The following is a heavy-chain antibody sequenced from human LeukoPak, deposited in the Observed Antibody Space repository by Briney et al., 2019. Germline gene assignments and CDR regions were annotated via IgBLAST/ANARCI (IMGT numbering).Heavy chain of an antibody. D-gene: IGHD2/OR15-2a*01. Sequence: GGSLRLSCAASGIIFSNYWMHWVRQAPGKGLVWVSRINRDGSSTSYADSVKGRFTISRDNAKNTLYLQMNSLRAEDTAVYYCAREAEYGWFDPWGQGTLVTVSS. V-gene: IGHV3-74*01. CDR3: AREAEYGWFDP. CDR2: INRDGSST. CDR1: GIIFSNYW. J-gene: IGHJ5*02.